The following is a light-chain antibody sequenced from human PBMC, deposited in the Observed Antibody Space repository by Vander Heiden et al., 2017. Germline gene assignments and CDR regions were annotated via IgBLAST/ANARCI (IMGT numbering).Light chain of an antibody. V-gene: IGKV1-39*01. Sequence: DIQMTQSPSSLSASVGDRVTITCRASQSISSYLNWYQQKPGKAPKLLIYAASSLQSGVPSRFSGSGYGTDFTLTISSLQPEDFATYYCQQNDSTPPSTFGQGTKVEIK. CDR3: QQNDSTPPST. CDR2: AAS. CDR1: QSISSY. J-gene: IGKJ1*01.